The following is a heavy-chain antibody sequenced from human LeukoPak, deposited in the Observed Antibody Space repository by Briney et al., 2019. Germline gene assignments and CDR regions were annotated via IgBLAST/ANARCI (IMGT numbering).Heavy chain of an antibody. V-gene: IGHV4-39*07. J-gene: IGHJ6*03. CDR2: IYYSGNT. D-gene: IGHD5-18*01. CDR1: GGSISSSSYY. Sequence: SETLSLTCTVSGGSISSSSYYWDWIRQPPGKGLEWIGSIYYSGNTYYNPSLKSRVTISVDTSKNQFSLKLSSVTAADTAVYYCARALDTAYYYYMDVWGKGTTVTVSS. CDR3: ARALDTAYYYYMDV.